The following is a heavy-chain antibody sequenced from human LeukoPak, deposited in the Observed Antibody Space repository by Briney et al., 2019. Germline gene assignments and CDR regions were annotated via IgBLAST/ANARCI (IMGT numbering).Heavy chain of an antibody. Sequence: PGGSLRLSCVVSGFTFSRYWMNWVRQAPGKGLEWVANIHEDGGEKYYVDSVKGRFTISRDNAKNSLYLQMNSLRAEDTAVYYCAKSPDPRRDWFDPWGQGTLVTVSS. CDR1: GFTFSRYW. J-gene: IGHJ5*02. CDR2: IHEDGGEK. CDR3: AKSPDPRRDWFDP. V-gene: IGHV3-7*05.